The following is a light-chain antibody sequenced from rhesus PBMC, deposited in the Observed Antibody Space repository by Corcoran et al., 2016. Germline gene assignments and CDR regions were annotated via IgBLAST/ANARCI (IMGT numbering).Light chain of an antibody. CDR2: DAS. CDR1: QGISSY. Sequence: DIQMTQSPSSLSASVGDTVTITCRASQGISSYLNWFQQKPGKAPKLLIYDASILESGVPSRFSGRGSGTDFTLTISSLQPEDFAAYYCQQHNSYPFTFGPGTKLDIK. CDR3: QQHNSYPFT. J-gene: IGKJ3*01. V-gene: IGKV1-28*03.